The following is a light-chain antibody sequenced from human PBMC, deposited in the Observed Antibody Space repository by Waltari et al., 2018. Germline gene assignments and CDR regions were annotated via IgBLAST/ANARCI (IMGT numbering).Light chain of an antibody. J-gene: IGLJ3*02. CDR2: SNN. CDR3: AAWDDILNGWV. Sequence: QSVLTQPPSASGTPGQRVTISCSGSSSNIGSNTVNWYQQLPGSAPKLLIYSNNQRPSGVPDRFSGSKSGTSGSLAISGLQSEDEADYYWAAWDDILNGWVFGGGTKLTVL. CDR1: SSNIGSNT. V-gene: IGLV1-44*01.